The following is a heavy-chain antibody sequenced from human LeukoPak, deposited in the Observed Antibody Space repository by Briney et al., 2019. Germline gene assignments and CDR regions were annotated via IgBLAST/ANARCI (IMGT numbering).Heavy chain of an antibody. Sequence: ASVKVSCKASGGTFSSYAISWVRQAPGQGLEWMGWISGYNGNTNYAQKFQGRVTMTTDTSTRTAYMELRSLGSDDTAVYYCARMNDFWSGYYTFDYWGQGTLVTVSS. J-gene: IGHJ4*02. D-gene: IGHD3-3*01. CDR1: GGTFSSYA. CDR3: ARMNDFWSGYYTFDY. V-gene: IGHV1-18*01. CDR2: ISGYNGNT.